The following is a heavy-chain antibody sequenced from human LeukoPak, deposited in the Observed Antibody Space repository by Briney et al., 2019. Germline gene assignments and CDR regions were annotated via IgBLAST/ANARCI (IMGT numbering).Heavy chain of an antibody. V-gene: IGHV3-23*01. CDR3: AKRYSDGGFDP. J-gene: IGHJ5*02. Sequence: GGSLRLSCAASELTFSSYSMDWVRQAPEKGLEWVSSISGETNNTYYSDSVKGRFTVSRDNSKNTVFLQMNDLTIEDTAIYYCAKRYSDGGFDPWGQGTLVTVSS. CDR2: ISGETNNT. CDR1: ELTFSSYS. D-gene: IGHD3-10*01.